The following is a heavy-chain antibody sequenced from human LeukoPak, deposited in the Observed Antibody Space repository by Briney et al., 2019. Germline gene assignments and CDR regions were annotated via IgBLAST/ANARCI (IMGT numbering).Heavy chain of an antibody. V-gene: IGHV3-21*01. Sequence: GGSLRLSCAASGFTFTDYSMTWVRQAPGKGLEWVSSISTVSTYTFYSDSVKGRFTISRDNRENTLYLQMSSLSAEDTAVYYCARDGSGFYYYYYMDVWGRGTAVTVSS. D-gene: IGHD6-25*01. CDR2: ISTVSTYT. CDR1: GFTFTDYS. J-gene: IGHJ6*03. CDR3: ARDGSGFYYYYYMDV.